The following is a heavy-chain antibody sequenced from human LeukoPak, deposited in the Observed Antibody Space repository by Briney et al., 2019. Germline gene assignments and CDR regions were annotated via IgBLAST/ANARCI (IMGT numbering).Heavy chain of an antibody. CDR2: MNPKRGNT. CDR1: GYSLTSFD. D-gene: IGHD6-13*01. J-gene: IGHJ6*02. Sequence: ASVKVSCKASGYSLTSFDINWVRQGSGQGLEWMGWMNPKRGNTGYAPTFQGRVTVTRDTSIDTAFMELSSLRPDDTAVYYCARGGSSSSYYNNYGMDVWGQGTTITVSS. V-gene: IGHV1-8*01. CDR3: ARGGSSSSYYNNYGMDV.